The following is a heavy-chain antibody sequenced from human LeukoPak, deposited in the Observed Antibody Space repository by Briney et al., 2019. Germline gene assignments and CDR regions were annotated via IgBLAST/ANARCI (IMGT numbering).Heavy chain of an antibody. CDR2: ISGSGGST. V-gene: IGHV3-23*01. D-gene: IGHD3-22*01. CDR1: GFTFSSYG. J-gene: IGHJ5*02. Sequence: GGSLRLSCAASGFTFSSYGMSWVRQAPGKGLEWVSAISGSGGSTYYADSVKGRFTISRDNSKNTLYLQMNSLRAEDTAVYYCARGDYYDSSGPRFDPWGQGTLVTVSS. CDR3: ARGDYYDSSGPRFDP.